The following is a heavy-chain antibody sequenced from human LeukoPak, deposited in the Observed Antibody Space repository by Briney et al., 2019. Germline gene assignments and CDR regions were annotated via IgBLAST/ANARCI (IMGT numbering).Heavy chain of an antibody. CDR1: GYTFTSYD. CDR2: MNPNSGNT. CDR3: ARVLLTDRVDAFDI. V-gene: IGHV1-8*01. Sequence: ASVTVSCTASGYTFTSYDINWVRQATGQGLEWMGWMNPNSGNTGYAQKFQGRVTMTRNTSISTAYMELSSLRSEDTAVYYCARVLLTDRVDAFDIWGQGTMVTVSS. D-gene: IGHD2-15*01. J-gene: IGHJ3*02.